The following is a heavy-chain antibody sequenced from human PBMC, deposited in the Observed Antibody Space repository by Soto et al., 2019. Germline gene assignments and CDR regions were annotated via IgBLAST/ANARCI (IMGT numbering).Heavy chain of an antibody. D-gene: IGHD3-10*01. CDR3: AGGWVRKCITRPRDYYGMDV. V-gene: IGHV5-51*01. Sequence: EALKISSWGFTYSFANSRIGWARRMPRKYLSWMGVIFPGASDTRYSPSFQGQVTISADKSISTAYLQWSSLKASDKAMYYFAGGWVRKCITRPRDYYGMDVWGQGSTVT. J-gene: IGHJ6*02. CDR1: TYSFANSR. CDR2: IFPGASDT.